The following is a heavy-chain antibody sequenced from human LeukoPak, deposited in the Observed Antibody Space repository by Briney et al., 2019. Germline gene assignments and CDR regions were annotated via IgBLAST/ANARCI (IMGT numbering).Heavy chain of an antibody. CDR3: ARAILRGYYYDSSEGAFDI. CDR2: INHSGST. D-gene: IGHD3-22*01. Sequence: PSETLSLTCAVYGGSFSGYYWSWIRQPPGKGLEWIGEINHSGSTNYNPSLKSRVTISVDTSKNQFSLKLSSVTAADTAVYYCARAILRGYYYDSSEGAFDIWGQGTMVTVSS. V-gene: IGHV4-34*01. J-gene: IGHJ3*02. CDR1: GGSFSGYY.